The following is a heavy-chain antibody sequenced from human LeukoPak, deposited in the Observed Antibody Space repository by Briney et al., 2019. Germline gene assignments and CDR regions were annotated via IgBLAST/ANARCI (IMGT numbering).Heavy chain of an antibody. CDR1: GFTFSSYW. CDR2: INSDGSSI. V-gene: IGHV3-74*03. D-gene: IGHD5-12*01. J-gene: IGHJ4*02. Sequence: PGGSLRLSCAASGFTFSSYWMHWVRQDPGKGLVWVSRINSDGSSITYADSVKGRFTISRDNAKNTLYLQVNSLGVEDTAVYYCAREGRVSGYDFDSWGQGTLVTVSS. CDR3: AREGRVSGYDFDS.